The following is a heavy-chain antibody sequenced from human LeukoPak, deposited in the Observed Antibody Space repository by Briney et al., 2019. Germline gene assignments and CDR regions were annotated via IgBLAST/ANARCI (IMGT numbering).Heavy chain of an antibody. CDR3: ASHYASGSYYHPPYDY. CDR1: GGSISSGGYY. D-gene: IGHD3-10*01. CDR2: IYYSGST. Sequence: SETLSLTCTVSGGSISSGGYYWSWIRQHPGKGLEWIGYIYYSGSTYYNPSLKSRVTISVDTSKSQFSLNLDSVTAADPAVYYCASHYASGSYYHPPYDYWGQGTLVTVSS. J-gene: IGHJ4*02. V-gene: IGHV4-31*03.